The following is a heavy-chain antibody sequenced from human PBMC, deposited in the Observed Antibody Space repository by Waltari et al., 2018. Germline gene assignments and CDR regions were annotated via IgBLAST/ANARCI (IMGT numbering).Heavy chain of an antibody. J-gene: IGHJ4*02. V-gene: IGHV3-23*01. Sequence: EVQLLESGGGLVQRVGSLRLSCAASGFTFSSYDMTWVRQAPGKGLEWVSTISGSGSDTYHADSVKGRFTISRDNSKNTLYLQMSSLRAEDSAVYYCAKRGGYGSGYYLDSWGQGTLVTVSS. CDR3: AKRGGYGSGYYLDS. D-gene: IGHD2-15*01. CDR1: GFTFSSYD. CDR2: ISGSGSDT.